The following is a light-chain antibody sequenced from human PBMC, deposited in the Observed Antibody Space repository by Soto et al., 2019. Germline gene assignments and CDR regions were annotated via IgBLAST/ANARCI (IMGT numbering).Light chain of an antibody. CDR1: QGISSY. V-gene: IGKV1-9*01. CDR3: QQLNSYPL. J-gene: IGKJ3*01. Sequence: DIQLTQSPSFLSASVGDRVTITCRASQGISSYLAWYQQKPGKAPKLLIYAASTLQSGVPSRFSGSGSGTEFTLTISSLQPADCATSYCQQLNSYPLFGPGTKVDI. CDR2: AAS.